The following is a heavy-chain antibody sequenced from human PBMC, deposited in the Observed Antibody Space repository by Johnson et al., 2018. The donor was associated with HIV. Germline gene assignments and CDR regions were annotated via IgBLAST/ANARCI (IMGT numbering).Heavy chain of an antibody. V-gene: IGHV3-30*14. Sequence: QVQLVESGGGVVQPEMSLRLACAASGFTFSSYPMHWVRQAPGQGLEWVAVLSYDGGNKYYADSVQGRFPISRDNSKNTLYLQMTGLRAEDTAVYSCAGRTGWDAFDIWGQGTMVTVS. CDR3: AGRTGWDAFDI. CDR2: LSYDGGNK. J-gene: IGHJ3*02. CDR1: GFTFSSYP. D-gene: IGHD7-27*01.